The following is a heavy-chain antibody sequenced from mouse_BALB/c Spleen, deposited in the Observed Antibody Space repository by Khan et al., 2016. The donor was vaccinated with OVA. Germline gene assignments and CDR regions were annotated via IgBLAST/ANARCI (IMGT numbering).Heavy chain of an antibody. CDR1: GFSLTSYG. J-gene: IGHJ3*01. D-gene: IGHD2-4*01. CDR2: IWSGGTT. CDR3: ARNYDYDEGLAY. V-gene: IGHV2-2*02. Sequence: VQLQESGPGLVQPSQSLSITCTVSGFSLTSYGVHWVRQSPGKGLEWLGVIWSGGTTDYNAPFISRLSISKDNSKSQVFFKMNSLQANDTANYYCARNYDYDEGLAYWGQGTLVTVSA.